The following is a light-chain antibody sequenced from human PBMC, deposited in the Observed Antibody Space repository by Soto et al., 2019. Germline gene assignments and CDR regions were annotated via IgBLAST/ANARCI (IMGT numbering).Light chain of an antibody. CDR2: FNT. CDR3: AAWDDSLTGLL. V-gene: IGLV1-44*01. J-gene: IGLJ2*01. CDR1: TSNIGSNA. Sequence: QAVVTQPPSASGTPGQRVTISCSGSTSNIGSNAVNWYQQLPGTAPKLLIYFNTQRPSGVPDRFSGSKSGTSASLAISGRQSEDAADYYCAAWDDSLTGLLIGGGTKLTVL.